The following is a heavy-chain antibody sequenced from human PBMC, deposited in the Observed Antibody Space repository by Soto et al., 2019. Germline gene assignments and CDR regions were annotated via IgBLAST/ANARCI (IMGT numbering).Heavy chain of an antibody. CDR1: GYSFTSYW. Sequence: GESLKISCKGSGYSFTSYWIGWVRQMPGKGLEWMGIIYPGDSDTRYSPSFQGQVTISADKSISTAYLQWGSLKASDTAMYYCARQGGGGVVVPAAISYYGMDVWGQGTTVTVSS. J-gene: IGHJ6*02. V-gene: IGHV5-51*01. D-gene: IGHD2-2*02. CDR3: ARQGGGGVVVPAAISYYGMDV. CDR2: IYPGDSDT.